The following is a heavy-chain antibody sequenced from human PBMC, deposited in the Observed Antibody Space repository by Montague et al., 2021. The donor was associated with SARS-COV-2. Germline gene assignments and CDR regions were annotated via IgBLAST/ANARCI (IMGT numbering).Heavy chain of an antibody. CDR3: ARLWDTVYYYYGMDV. CDR2: IHYSGST. Sequence: SETLSLTCAVSGGSISSSSYYRGWIRQPPGKGLEWIGSIHYSGSTYYNPSLKSRVSISVDTSKNQFSLKLSSVTAAGTAVYYCARLWDTVYYYYGMDVWGQGTTVTVSS. V-gene: IGHV4-39*01. D-gene: IGHD1-26*01. CDR1: GGSISSSSYY. J-gene: IGHJ6*02.